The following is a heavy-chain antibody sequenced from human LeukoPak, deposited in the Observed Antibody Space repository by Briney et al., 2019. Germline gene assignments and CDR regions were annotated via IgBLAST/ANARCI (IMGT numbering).Heavy chain of an antibody. CDR3: AKMTAYDFWSGYPDFDY. CDR2: ISGSGGST. CDR1: GFTFSSYA. D-gene: IGHD3-3*01. J-gene: IGHJ4*02. Sequence: GGSLRLSCAASGFTFSSYAMSWVRQAPGKGLEWVSAISGSGGSTYYADSVKGRFTISRDNSKNTLYLQMNSLRAEDTAVYYCAKMTAYDFWSGYPDFDYWGQGTLVTVSS. V-gene: IGHV3-23*01.